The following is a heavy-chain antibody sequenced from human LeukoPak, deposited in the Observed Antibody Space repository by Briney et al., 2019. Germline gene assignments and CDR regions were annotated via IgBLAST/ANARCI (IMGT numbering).Heavy chain of an antibody. V-gene: IGHV1-2*02. CDR3: ARQTRCSSTSCRIYYFDY. Sequence: ASVKVSCKASGYTFTDHYLHWVRQAPGQGLEWMGWINPNSGGTNYAQKFQGRVTMTRDTSISTAYMELSRLRSDDTAVYYCARQTRCSSTSCRIYYFDYWGQGTLVTVSS. J-gene: IGHJ4*02. CDR2: INPNSGGT. CDR1: GYTFTDHY. D-gene: IGHD2-2*01.